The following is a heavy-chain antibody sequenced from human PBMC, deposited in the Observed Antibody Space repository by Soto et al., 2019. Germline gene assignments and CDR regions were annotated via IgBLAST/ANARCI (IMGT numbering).Heavy chain of an antibody. CDR2: VNPIVGMS. CDR1: GGTFNSYT. J-gene: IGHJ4*02. D-gene: IGHD3-10*01. V-gene: IGHV1-69*02. Sequence: QVQLVQSGAEVKKPGSSVKVSCTASGGTFNSYTINWVRQAPGQGLEWVGRVNPIVGMSNSAQKFQGRVTITADKSPSKAYMDLTSLKSEDTAVYYCATSYGSGSAHFDYWGQGTLVTVSS. CDR3: ATSYGSGSAHFDY.